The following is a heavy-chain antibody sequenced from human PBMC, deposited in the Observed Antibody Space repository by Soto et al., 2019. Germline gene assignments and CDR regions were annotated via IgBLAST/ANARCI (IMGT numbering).Heavy chain of an antibody. CDR3: GKEYGGGGDGYAP. CDR1: GGSFSGYY. CDR2: INHSGST. D-gene: IGHD5-18*01. Sequence: SETLSLTCAVYGGSFSGYYWSWIRQPPGKGLEWIGEINHSGSTNYNPSLKSRVTISVDTSKNQFSLKLSSVTAAATAVYYFGKEYGGGGDGYAPGGRGSLDPVSS. V-gene: IGHV4-34*01. J-gene: IGHJ1*01.